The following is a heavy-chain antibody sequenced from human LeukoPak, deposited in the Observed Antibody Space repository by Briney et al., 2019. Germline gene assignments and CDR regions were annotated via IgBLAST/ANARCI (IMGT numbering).Heavy chain of an antibody. J-gene: IGHJ4*02. D-gene: IGHD4-17*01. Sequence: ASVKVSCTASGYTFTSYYMHWVRQAPGQGLEWMGIINPSGGSTSYAQKFQGRVTMTRDTSTSTVYMELSSLRSEDTAVYYCARTTTVTTFDYWGQGTLVTVSS. CDR3: ARTTTVTTFDY. CDR1: GYTFTSYY. CDR2: INPSGGST. V-gene: IGHV1-46*01.